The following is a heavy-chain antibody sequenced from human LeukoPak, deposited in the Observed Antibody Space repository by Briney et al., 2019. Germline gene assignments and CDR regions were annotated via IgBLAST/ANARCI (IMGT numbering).Heavy chain of an antibody. J-gene: IGHJ4*02. CDR3: TTTRYNWNDDVD. V-gene: IGHV3-15*01. Sequence: GGSLRLSCAASGFTFSSYAMYWVRQAPGKGLEWVGRIKSKTDGGTTDYAAPVKGRFTISRDDSKNTLYLQMNSLKTEDTAVYYCTTTRYNWNDDVDWGQGTLVTVSS. CDR1: GFTFSSYA. CDR2: IKSKTDGGTT. D-gene: IGHD1-20*01.